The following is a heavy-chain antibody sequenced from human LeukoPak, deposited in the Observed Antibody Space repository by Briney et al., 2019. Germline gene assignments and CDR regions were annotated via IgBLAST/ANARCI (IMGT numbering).Heavy chain of an antibody. D-gene: IGHD3-22*01. J-gene: IGHJ6*03. Sequence: GGSLRLSCAASGFTFSSYAMRWVRQAPGKGLEWVSGIGNSGTDTWYADSVKGRLTISRDNSKNTLYLEMNSLRAEDTAVYYCAKDSSSYDWGYMDVWGKGTTVTISS. CDR3: AKDSSSYDWGYMDV. CDR2: IGNSGTDT. CDR1: GFTFSSYA. V-gene: IGHV3-23*01.